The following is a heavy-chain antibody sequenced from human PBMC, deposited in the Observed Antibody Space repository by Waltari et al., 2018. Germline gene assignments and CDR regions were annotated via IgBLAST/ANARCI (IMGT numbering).Heavy chain of an antibody. CDR2: VRHPGNT. CDR3: TRGGNYDFWSHSPFVDP. J-gene: IGHJ5*02. CDR1: GASFTSYY. V-gene: IGHV4-34*01. Sequence: QVQLQQWGAGLLKSSETLSLTCSVSGASFTSYYWCWVRHVPGKGLEWIGQVRHPGNTNYNPSLQSRVAISIDTSSKQFSLKVFSVTAADTGLYFCTRGGNYDFWSHSPFVDPWGQGTQVTVSS. D-gene: IGHD3-3*01.